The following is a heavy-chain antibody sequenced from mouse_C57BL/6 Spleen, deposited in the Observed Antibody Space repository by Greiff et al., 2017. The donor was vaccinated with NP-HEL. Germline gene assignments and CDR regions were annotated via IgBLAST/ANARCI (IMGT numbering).Heavy chain of an antibody. V-gene: IGHV1-82*01. CDR2: IYPGDGDT. D-gene: IGHD2-5*01. Sequence: VQLQQSGPELVKPGASVKISCKASGYAFSSSWMNWVKQRPGKGLEWIGRIYPGDGDTNYNGKFKGKATLTADKSSSTAYMQLSSLTSEDSAVYFCARGDNNYYFDYWGQGTTLTVSS. CDR1: GYAFSSSW. J-gene: IGHJ2*01. CDR3: ARGDNNYYFDY.